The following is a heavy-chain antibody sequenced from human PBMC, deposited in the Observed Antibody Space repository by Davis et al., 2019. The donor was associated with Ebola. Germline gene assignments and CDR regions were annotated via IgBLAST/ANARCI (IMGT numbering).Heavy chain of an antibody. Sequence: GGSLRLSCAASGFTVSTNYMSWVRQAPGKGLEWVSVIYVVGTTYYADSVKGRFTISRDNSKNTVFLQMDSLRVEDTAVYYCARGDGYNYWDYWGQGTVVTVSS. D-gene: IGHD5-24*01. CDR1: GFTVSTNY. V-gene: IGHV3-53*01. CDR3: ARGDGYNYWDY. CDR2: IYVVGTT. J-gene: IGHJ4*02.